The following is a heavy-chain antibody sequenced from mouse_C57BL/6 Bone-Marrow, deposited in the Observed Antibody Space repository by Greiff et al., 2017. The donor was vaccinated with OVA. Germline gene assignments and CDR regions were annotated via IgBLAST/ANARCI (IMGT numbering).Heavy chain of an antibody. CDR1: GYTFTSYW. J-gene: IGHJ4*01. V-gene: IGHV1-55*01. CDR3: ALLWLRRYAMDY. D-gene: IGHD2-2*01. Sequence: VQLQQPGAELVKPGASVKMSCKASGYTFTSYWITWVKQRPGPGLEWIGDIYPGSGSTNYNEKFKSKATRTVDTSSSTAYMQLSSLTSEDSAVYYCALLWLRRYAMDYWGQGTSVTVSS. CDR2: IYPGSGST.